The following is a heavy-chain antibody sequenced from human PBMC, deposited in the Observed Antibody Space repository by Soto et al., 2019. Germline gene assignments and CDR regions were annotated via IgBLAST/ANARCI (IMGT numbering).Heavy chain of an antibody. D-gene: IGHD5-18*01. CDR2: IYSGGSA. CDR3: ARNGYSDGGGYFDY. CDR1: GFTVSSNY. V-gene: IGHV3-66*01. J-gene: IGHJ4*02. Sequence: EVQLVESGGGLVQPGGSLRLSCAASGFTVSSNYMSWVRQAPGKGLEWVSVIYSGGSAYYADSVQGRFTISRDNSKNTLYLQMNVLRAEDTAVYYCARNGYSDGGGYFDYWGQGTLVTVSS.